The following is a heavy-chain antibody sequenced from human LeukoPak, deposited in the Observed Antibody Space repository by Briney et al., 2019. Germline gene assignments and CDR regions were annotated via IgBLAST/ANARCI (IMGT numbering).Heavy chain of an antibody. CDR2: INPNCGTT. J-gene: IGHJ4*02. Sequence: GASVKVSCTASGDTFTSSGISWGRQAPGHGLEWRGWINPNCGTTGYAQKFQGRVTITTDTSTSTAYMELSSLRSEDTAVYYCARAFYDYGDYGGGYWGQGTLVTVSS. CDR3: ARAFYDYGDYGGGY. V-gene: IGHV1-8*03. CDR1: GDTFTSSG. D-gene: IGHD4-17*01.